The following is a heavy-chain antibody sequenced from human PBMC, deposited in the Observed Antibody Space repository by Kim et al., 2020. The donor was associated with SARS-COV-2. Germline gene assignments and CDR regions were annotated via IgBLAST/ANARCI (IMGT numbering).Heavy chain of an antibody. CDR2: I. D-gene: IGHD4-17*01. V-gene: IGHV3-48*01. J-gene: IGHJ4*02. Sequence: IYYTDYVKDRITISKDNAKNSVDLQMNVLEGEDTAGYYCAGVASYGDHDYWGQGTLVTVSS. CDR3: AGVASYGDHDY.